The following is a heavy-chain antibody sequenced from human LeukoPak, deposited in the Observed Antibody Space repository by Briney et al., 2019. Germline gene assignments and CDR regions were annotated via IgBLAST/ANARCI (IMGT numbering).Heavy chain of an antibody. D-gene: IGHD5-24*01. CDR1: GGSISSSKW. CDR3: ARMASRDGYSLN. CDR2: IYHSGST. V-gene: IGHV4-4*02. Sequence: TASETLSLTCAVSGGSISSSKWWSWVRQPPGKGLEWIGEIYHSGSTNYNPSLKSRVTISVDKSKNQFSLKLSSVTAADTAVYYCARMASRDGYSLNWGQGTLVTVSS. J-gene: IGHJ4*02.